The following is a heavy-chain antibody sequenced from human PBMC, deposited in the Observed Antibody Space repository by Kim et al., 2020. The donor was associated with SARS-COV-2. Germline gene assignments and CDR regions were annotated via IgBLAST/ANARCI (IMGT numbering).Heavy chain of an antibody. D-gene: IGHD5-12*01. V-gene: IGHV4-39*01. Sequence: SETLSLTCTVSGGSISSSSYYWGWIRQPPGKGLEWIGSTYYIGSTYYNPSLKSRVTISVDTSKNQFSLKLSSVTAADTAVYYCARTPIQNSGYDCDYWGQETPVTASS. CDR3: ARTPIQNSGYDCDY. J-gene: IGHJ4*02. CDR1: GGSISSSSYY. CDR2: TYYIGST.